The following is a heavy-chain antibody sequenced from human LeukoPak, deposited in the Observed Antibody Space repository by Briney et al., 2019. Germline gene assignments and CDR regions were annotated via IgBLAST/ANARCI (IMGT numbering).Heavy chain of an antibody. CDR1: GFTFDDYA. CDR2: ISWNSGSI. D-gene: IGHD6-13*01. Sequence: QSGGSLRLSCAASGFTFDDYAMHWVRQAPGKGLEWVSGISWNSGSIGYADSVKGRFTISRDNAKNSLYLQMNSLRAEDTALYYCAKDSSSWYEGSLDYWGQGTLVTISS. J-gene: IGHJ4*02. V-gene: IGHV3-9*01. CDR3: AKDSSSWYEGSLDY.